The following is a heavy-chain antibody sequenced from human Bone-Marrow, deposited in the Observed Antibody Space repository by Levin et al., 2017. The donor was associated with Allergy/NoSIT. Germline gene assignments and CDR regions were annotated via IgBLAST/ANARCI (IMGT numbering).Heavy chain of an antibody. J-gene: IGHJ6*02. CDR2: ISSNGGST. Sequence: SGGSLRLSCSASGFTFSSYAMHWVRQAPGKGLEYVSAISSNGGSTYYADSVKGRFTISRDNSKNTLYLQMSSLRAEDTAVYYCVSHYYGSGSYYKTVPSYYYYGMDVWGQGTTVTVSS. V-gene: IGHV3-64D*06. CDR1: GFTFSSYA. D-gene: IGHD3-10*01. CDR3: VSHYYGSGSYYKTVPSYYYYGMDV.